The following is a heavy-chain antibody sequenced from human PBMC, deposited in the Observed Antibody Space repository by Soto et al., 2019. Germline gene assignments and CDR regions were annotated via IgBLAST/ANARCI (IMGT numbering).Heavy chain of an antibody. CDR2: ISGSGGST. Sequence: GGSLRLSCAASGFTFSSSAMSWVRQAQGKGLEWVSAISGSGGSTYYADSVKGRFTISRDNSKNTLYLQMNSLRAEDTAVYYCAKVSSSSFQPKNYYGMDVWGQGTTVTVSS. CDR1: GFTFSSSA. J-gene: IGHJ6*02. CDR3: AKVSSSSFQPKNYYGMDV. V-gene: IGHV3-23*01. D-gene: IGHD6-6*01.